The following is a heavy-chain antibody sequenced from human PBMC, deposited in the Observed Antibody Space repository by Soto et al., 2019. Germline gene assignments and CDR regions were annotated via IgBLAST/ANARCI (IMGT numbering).Heavy chain of an antibody. Sequence: SETLSLTCAVSGGSVGIYYLSWLRQPPGKGLEWIGYIYYSGSTNYNPSLKSRVTISVDTSKNQFSLKLSSVTAADTAVYYCARGGYSSGWPFDYWGQGTLVTVSS. D-gene: IGHD6-19*01. CDR3: ARGGYSSGWPFDY. V-gene: IGHV4-59*02. CDR1: GGSVGIYY. J-gene: IGHJ4*02. CDR2: IYYSGST.